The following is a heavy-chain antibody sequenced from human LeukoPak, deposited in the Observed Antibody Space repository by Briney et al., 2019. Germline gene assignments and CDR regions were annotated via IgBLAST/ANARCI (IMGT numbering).Heavy chain of an antibody. D-gene: IGHD3-22*01. Sequence: GGSLRLSCAASGFTFDDYAMLWVRQAPGKGLEGVSLISWDGDSTYYSDSVKGRFTISRDNNKNSLYLQMNSLRTEDTALYFCATAPYDSIGIFDYWGQGTLVTVSS. V-gene: IGHV3-43D*03. CDR3: ATAPYDSIGIFDY. CDR2: ISWDGDST. J-gene: IGHJ4*02. CDR1: GFTFDDYA.